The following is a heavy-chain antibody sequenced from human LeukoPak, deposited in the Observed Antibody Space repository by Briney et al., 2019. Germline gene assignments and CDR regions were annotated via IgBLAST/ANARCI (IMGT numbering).Heavy chain of an antibody. J-gene: IGHJ3*02. CDR2: ISGSGGST. CDR1: GFTFSSYA. Sequence: PGGSPRLSCAASGFTFSSYAMSWVRQAPGKGLEWVSAISGSGGSTYYADSVKGRFTISRDNSKNTLYLQMNSLRAEDTAVYYCAGEDIVVVVAATSAFDIWGQGTMVTVSS. D-gene: IGHD2-15*01. V-gene: IGHV3-23*01. CDR3: AGEDIVVVVAATSAFDI.